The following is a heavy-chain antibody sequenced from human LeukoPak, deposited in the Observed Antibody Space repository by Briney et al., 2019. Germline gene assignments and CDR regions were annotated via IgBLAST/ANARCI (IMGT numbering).Heavy chain of an antibody. CDR1: GFTFSDCY. J-gene: IGHJ6*03. CDR3: ARDCYKCYYYYYMDV. V-gene: IGHV3-11*01. Sequence: GGSLRLSCAASGFTFSDCYMSWIRQAPGKGLEWVSYISSGGTTIYYADSVKGRFTISRDNAKNSLYLQMNSLRAEDTAVYYCARDCYKCYYYYYMDVWGKGTTVTVSS. CDR2: ISSGGTTI. D-gene: IGHD5-24*01.